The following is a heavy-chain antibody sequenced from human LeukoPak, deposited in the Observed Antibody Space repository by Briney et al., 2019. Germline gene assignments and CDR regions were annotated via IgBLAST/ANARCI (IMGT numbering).Heavy chain of an antibody. J-gene: IGHJ4*02. CDR2: IIPIFGTA. CDR3: ARESLYYDYVWGSYRYTYFDY. V-gene: IGHV1-69*01. D-gene: IGHD3-16*02. CDR1: GGTFSSYA. Sequence: ASVKVSCKASGGTFSSYAISWVRQAPGQGLEWMGGIIPIFGTANYAQKFQGRVTITAAESTSTAYMELSSLRSEDTAVYYCARESLYYDYVWGSYRYTYFDYWGPGTLVTGSS.